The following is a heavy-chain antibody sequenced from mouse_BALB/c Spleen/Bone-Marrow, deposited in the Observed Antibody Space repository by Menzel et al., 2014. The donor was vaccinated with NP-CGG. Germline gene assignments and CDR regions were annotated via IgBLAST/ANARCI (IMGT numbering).Heavy chain of an antibody. CDR1: GYAFTNYL. J-gene: IGHJ4*01. CDR3: ARYDGYFYAMDY. V-gene: IGHV1-54*01. Sequence: VQLQQSGAELVRPGTSVKVSCKASGYAFTNYLIEWVKQRPGQGLEWIGVINPGSGGTNYNEKFKGKATLTADKSSSTAYMQLSSLTSDDSAVYFCARYDGYFYAMDYWGQGTSVTVSS. CDR2: INPGSGGT. D-gene: IGHD2-3*01.